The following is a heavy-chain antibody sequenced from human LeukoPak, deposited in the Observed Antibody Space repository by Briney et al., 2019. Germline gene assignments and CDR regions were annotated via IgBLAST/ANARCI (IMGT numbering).Heavy chain of an antibody. CDR2: INPNSGDT. CDR3: ARAPKNDAYDI. V-gene: IGHV1-2*02. Sequence: ASVKVSCKASGYTFTGYYIHWVRQAPGQGLEWVGWINPNSGDTHSAQNFQGRVTMTRDTSISTASMDSSRLRSDDTAVYYCARAPKNDAYDIWGRGTMVTVSS. J-gene: IGHJ3*02. CDR1: GYTFTGYY.